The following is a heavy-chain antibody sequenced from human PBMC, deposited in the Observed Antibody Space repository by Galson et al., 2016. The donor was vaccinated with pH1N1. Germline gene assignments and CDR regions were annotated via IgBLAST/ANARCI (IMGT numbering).Heavy chain of an antibody. D-gene: IGHD6-6*01. Sequence: SLRLSCAASGFTFSDYWVSWVRQAPAKGLEWVANINQDGSKIYYVDSVKGRFTISRDNAKNSLYLQMNSLRAEDTAVYYCAKQLVVDWGQGTPVTVSS. J-gene: IGHJ4*02. V-gene: IGHV3-7*01. CDR1: GFTFSDYW. CDR3: AKQLVVD. CDR2: INQDGSKI.